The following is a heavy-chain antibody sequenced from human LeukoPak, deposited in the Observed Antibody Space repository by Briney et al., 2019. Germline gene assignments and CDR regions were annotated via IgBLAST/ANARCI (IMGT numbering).Heavy chain of an antibody. Sequence: ASVKVSCKASGYTFTSYYIHWVRQAPGQGLEWMGIINPSGGSTSYAQKFQGRVTMTRDMSTSTVYMELSSLRSEDTAVYYCARFGRAAGTNDWGQGTLVTVSS. J-gene: IGHJ4*02. CDR1: GYTFTSYY. V-gene: IGHV1-46*01. CDR3: ARFGRAAGTND. CDR2: INPSGGST. D-gene: IGHD6-13*01.